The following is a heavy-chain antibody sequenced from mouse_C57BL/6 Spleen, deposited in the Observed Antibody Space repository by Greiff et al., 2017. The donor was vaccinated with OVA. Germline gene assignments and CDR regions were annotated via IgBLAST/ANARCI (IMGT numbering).Heavy chain of an antibody. CDR1: GFSFNTYA. J-gene: IGHJ4*01. Sequence: EVKLVESGGGLVQPKGSLKLSCAASGFSFNTYAMNWVRQAPGKGLEWVARIRSKSNNYATYYADSVKDRFTISRDDSESMLYLQMNNLKTEDTAMYYCGAAQAPYAMEHGGKGTSVTVSS. CDR3: GAAQAPYAMEH. D-gene: IGHD3-2*02. V-gene: IGHV10-1*01. CDR2: IRSKSNNYAT.